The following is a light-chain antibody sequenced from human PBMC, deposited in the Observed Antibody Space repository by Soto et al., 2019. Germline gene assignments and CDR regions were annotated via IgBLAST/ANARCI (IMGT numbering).Light chain of an antibody. V-gene: IGKV3-15*01. J-gene: IGKJ1*01. CDR1: QSVSSN. Sequence: ERVMTQSPATLSVSPGERATPSCRASQSVSSNLAWYQQKPGQAPRLFIYGASTRATAIPPRFSGSGSGTEFTLTISSLQSEDFAVYYCQQYNNWPPWTFGQGTKVDIK. CDR2: GAS. CDR3: QQYNNWPPWT.